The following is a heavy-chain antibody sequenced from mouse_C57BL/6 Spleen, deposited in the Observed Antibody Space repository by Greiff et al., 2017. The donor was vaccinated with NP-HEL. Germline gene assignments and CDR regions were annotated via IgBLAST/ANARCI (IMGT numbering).Heavy chain of an antibody. CDR3: TTITGPENAMDY. CDR2: IDPENGDT. Sequence: VQLQQSGAELVRPGASVKLSCTASGFNIKDDYMHWVKQRPEQGLEWIGWIDPENGDTEYASKFQGKATITAETSSNTAYLQLSSLTSEDTAVYYCTTITGPENAMDYWGQGTSVTVSS. CDR1: GFNIKDDY. J-gene: IGHJ4*01. V-gene: IGHV14-4*01. D-gene: IGHD4-1*01.